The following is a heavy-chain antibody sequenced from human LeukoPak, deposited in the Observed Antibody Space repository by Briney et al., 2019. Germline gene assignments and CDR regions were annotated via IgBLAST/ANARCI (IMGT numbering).Heavy chain of an antibody. D-gene: IGHD6-19*01. J-gene: IGHJ3*02. V-gene: IGHV4-61*02. Sequence: SETLSLTCTVSGGSISSGSYYWSWIRQPAGKGMEWTGRFYTSGGTNYNPSLKSRVTILVDTSKNQFSLKLSSVTAADTAVYYCARGISSGWFYDAFDIWGQGTMVTVSS. CDR1: GGSISSGSYY. CDR2: FYTSGGT. CDR3: ARGISSGWFYDAFDI.